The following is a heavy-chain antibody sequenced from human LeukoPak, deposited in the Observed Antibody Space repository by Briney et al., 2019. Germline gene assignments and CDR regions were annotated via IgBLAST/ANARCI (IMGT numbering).Heavy chain of an antibody. CDR2: IYYSGST. J-gene: IGHJ4*02. CDR3: ARGYGGYGSGSPLDY. CDR1: GGSISSGSYY. Sequence: TSQTLSLTCTVSGGSISSGSYYWGWIRQPPGKGLEWIGSIYYSGSTYYNPSLKSRVTISVDTSKNQFSLKLSSVTAADTAVYYCARGYGGYGSGSPLDYWGQGTLVTVSS. V-gene: IGHV4-39*01. D-gene: IGHD3-10*01.